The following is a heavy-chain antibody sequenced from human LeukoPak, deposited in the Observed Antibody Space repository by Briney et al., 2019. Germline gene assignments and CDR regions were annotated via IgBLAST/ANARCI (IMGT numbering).Heavy chain of an antibody. D-gene: IGHD3-9*01. V-gene: IGHV4-30-4*01. J-gene: IGHJ5*02. Sequence: SETLSLTCTVSGGSISSGDYYWSWIRQPPGKGLEWIGYIYYSGSTYYNPSLKSRVTISVDTSKNQFSLKLSPVTAADTAVYYCARHNYDILTGDPINWFDPWGQGTLVTVSS. CDR1: GGSISSGDYY. CDR2: IYYSGST. CDR3: ARHNYDILTGDPINWFDP.